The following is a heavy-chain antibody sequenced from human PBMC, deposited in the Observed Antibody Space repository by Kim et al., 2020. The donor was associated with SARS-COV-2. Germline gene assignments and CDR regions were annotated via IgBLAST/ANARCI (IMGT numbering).Heavy chain of an antibody. CDR3: ARAYGDYANYYFDY. V-gene: IGHV3-30*01. Sequence: GHSAKARVPHSRDTSQSALYLQMNSLRAEDTAVYYCARAYGDYANYYFDYWGQGTLVTVSS. D-gene: IGHD4-17*01. J-gene: IGHJ4*02.